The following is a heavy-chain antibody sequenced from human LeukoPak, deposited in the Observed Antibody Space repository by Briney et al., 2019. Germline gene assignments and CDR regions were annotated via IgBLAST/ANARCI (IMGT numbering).Heavy chain of an antibody. V-gene: IGHV4-34*01. Sequence: SETLSLTCAVYGGSFSGYYCSWIRQPPGKGLEWIGEINHSGSTNYNPSLKSRVTISVDTSKNQFSLKLSSVTAADTAVYYCARGSIAAAGTRGRNWFDPWGQGTLVTVSS. D-gene: IGHD6-13*01. CDR1: GGSFSGYY. J-gene: IGHJ5*02. CDR2: INHSGST. CDR3: ARGSIAAAGTRGRNWFDP.